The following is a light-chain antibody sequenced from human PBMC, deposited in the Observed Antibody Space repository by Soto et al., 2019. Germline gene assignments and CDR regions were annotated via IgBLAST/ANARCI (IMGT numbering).Light chain of an antibody. J-gene: IGKJ1*01. CDR3: QQHGTT. Sequence: IVLTQSPATLSLSPGERATLSCRASQSVSSYLAWYQQKPGQAPRLLIYDASNRATGIPARFSGSESGTDFTLTISRLEPEDSAVYYCQQHGTTFGQGTKVDIK. CDR2: DAS. V-gene: IGKV3-11*01. CDR1: QSVSSY.